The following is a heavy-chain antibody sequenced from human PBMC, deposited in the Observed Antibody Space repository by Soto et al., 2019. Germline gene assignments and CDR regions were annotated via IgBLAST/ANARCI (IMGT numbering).Heavy chain of an antibody. V-gene: IGHV3-7*01. D-gene: IGHD6-13*01. Sequence: EVQLVESRGGLVQPGGSLRLSCAASGFTFSSYWMSWVRQAPGKGLEWVANIKQDGSEKYYVDSVKGRFTISRDNAENSLYLQMNSLRAEDTAVYYCARAPGIAAAGTPHYWGQGTLVTVSS. CDR1: GFTFSSYW. CDR2: IKQDGSEK. CDR3: ARAPGIAAAGTPHY. J-gene: IGHJ4*02.